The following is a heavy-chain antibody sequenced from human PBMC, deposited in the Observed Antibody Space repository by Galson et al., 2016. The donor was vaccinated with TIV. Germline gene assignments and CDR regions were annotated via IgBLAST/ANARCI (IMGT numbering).Heavy chain of an antibody. CDR3: ARGIPGTAKYFDF. V-gene: IGHV1-3*04. D-gene: IGHD3-10*01. J-gene: IGHJ4*02. CDR2: INTGNGNT. CDR1: GYTFIYSA. Sequence: SVKVSCKASGYTFIYSAIHWVRQAPGQGLEWMGWINTGNGNTKYSQKFQARVAITRDISASTVYMALNGLRSEDTAVYFCARGIPGTAKYFDFWGQGTPVTVAS.